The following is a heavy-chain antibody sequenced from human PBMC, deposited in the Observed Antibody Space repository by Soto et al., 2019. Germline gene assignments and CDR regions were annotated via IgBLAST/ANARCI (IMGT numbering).Heavy chain of an antibody. CDR2: INHSGST. CDR1: GGSFSGCY. D-gene: IGHD6-13*01. CDR3: GIRRKQQGRKEGFGP. J-gene: IGHJ5*02. V-gene: IGHV4-34*01. Sequence: QVQLQQCGAGLLKPSETLSLTCAVYGGSFSGCYWSWIRQPPGKGLEWIGEINHSGSTNYNPSLKGRVTVAVDASKNQFSRKRSSVTGADAAVYYCGIRRKQQGRKEGFGPWGEGTLVAVSS.